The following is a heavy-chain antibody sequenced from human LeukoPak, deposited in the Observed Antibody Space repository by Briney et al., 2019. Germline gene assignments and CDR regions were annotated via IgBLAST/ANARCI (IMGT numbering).Heavy chain of an antibody. CDR3: ARGVAVAGTGAFDI. D-gene: IGHD6-19*01. Sequence: GGSLRLSCAASGFIFDDYGMSWVRQAPGKGLEWVSGINWNGGSTGYADSVKGRFTISRDNAKNPLYLQMNSLGAEDTALYYCARGVAVAGTGAFDIWGQGTMVTVSS. CDR2: INWNGGST. CDR1: GFIFDDYG. V-gene: IGHV3-20*04. J-gene: IGHJ3*02.